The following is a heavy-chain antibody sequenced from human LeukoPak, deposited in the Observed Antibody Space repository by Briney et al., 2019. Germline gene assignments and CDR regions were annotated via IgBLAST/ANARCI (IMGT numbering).Heavy chain of an antibody. CDR1: GFTVNNNY. Sequence: GGSLRPSCAASGFTVNNNYMTWVRQAPGKGLVWVSVIYSGGTTYYADSVRGRFTISRDNSKNTLYLQMNSLRAEDTAVYYCARGSGKYYFDSWGQGTLVTVSS. J-gene: IGHJ4*02. D-gene: IGHD3-10*01. CDR3: ARGSGKYYFDS. CDR2: IYSGGTT. V-gene: IGHV3-53*01.